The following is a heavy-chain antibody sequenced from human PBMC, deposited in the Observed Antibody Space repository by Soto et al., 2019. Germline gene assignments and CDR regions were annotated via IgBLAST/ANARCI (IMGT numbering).Heavy chain of an antibody. J-gene: IGHJ4*02. V-gene: IGHV3-30*18. CDR2: ISYDGSNK. D-gene: IGHD5-18*01. CDR1: GFTFSSYG. Sequence: PGGSLRLSCAASGFTFSSYGMHWVRQAPGKGLEWVAVISYDGSNKYYADSVKGRFTISRDNSKNTLYLQMNSLRAEDTAVYYCAKGRYSFDYWGQGTLVTVSS. CDR3: AKGRYSFDY.